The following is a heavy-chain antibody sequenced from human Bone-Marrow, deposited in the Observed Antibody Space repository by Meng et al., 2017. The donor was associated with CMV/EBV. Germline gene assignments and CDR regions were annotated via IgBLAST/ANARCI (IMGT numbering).Heavy chain of an antibody. CDR1: GGSISSSSYY. V-gene: IGHV4-39*07. Sequence: SETLSLTCTVSGGSISSSSYYWGWIRQPPGKGLEWIGSIYYSGSTYYNPSLKSRVTISVDTSKNQFSLKLSSVTAADTAVYYCAVHQKRLDAFDIWGQGTMVIVSS. CDR3: AVHQKRLDAFDI. CDR2: IYYSGST. D-gene: IGHD6-25*01. J-gene: IGHJ3*02.